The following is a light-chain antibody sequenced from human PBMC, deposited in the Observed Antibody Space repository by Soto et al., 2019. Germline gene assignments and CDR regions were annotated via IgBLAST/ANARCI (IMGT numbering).Light chain of an antibody. J-gene: IGKJ2*01. V-gene: IGKV3-20*01. CDR3: QQYGSSSYT. CDR1: QSISSSY. Sequence: EIVLTQSPGTLSLSPGERATLYCRASQSISSSYLAWYQQKPGQAPRLLIYAAYSRATGIPGRFSGSGSGTDFTLTISRLEPEDFAVYYCQQYGSSSYTFGQGTQLEIK. CDR2: AAY.